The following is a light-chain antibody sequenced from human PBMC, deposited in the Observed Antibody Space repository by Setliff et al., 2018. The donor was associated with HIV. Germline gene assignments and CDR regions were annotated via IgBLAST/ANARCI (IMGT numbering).Light chain of an antibody. CDR1: SSDVGGYDF. CDR3: ASYRSPATYV. Sequence: QSVLTQPASVSGSPGQSITISCIGTSSDVGGYDFVSWYQQRPDKAPKLIIFDVSERPSVVSHRFSGSKSGNTASLTISGLQTEDEGDYFCASYRSPATYVFGIGTKVTVL. J-gene: IGLJ1*01. V-gene: IGLV2-14*03. CDR2: DVS.